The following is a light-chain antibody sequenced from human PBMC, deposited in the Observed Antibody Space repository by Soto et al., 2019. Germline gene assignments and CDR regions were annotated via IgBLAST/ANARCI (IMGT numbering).Light chain of an antibody. V-gene: IGKV3-20*01. Sequence: EIVLTQSPGTLSLSPGERATLSCRASQSVSSNSLAWYQQKPGQAPRLLIYGASSRATGIPDRFSGSGSGTYFTLSISRLKPEDFAVYYCQQYGSSPRTFGQGTKVEIK. CDR3: QQYGSSPRT. J-gene: IGKJ1*01. CDR1: QSVSSNS. CDR2: GAS.